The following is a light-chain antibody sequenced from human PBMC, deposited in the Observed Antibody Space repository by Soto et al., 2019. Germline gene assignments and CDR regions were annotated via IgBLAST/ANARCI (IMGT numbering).Light chain of an antibody. CDR1: QSISSY. J-gene: IGKJ4*01. V-gene: IGKV1-39*01. CDR2: AAS. Sequence: DIQMTQSPSSLSASVGDRVTITCRESQSISSYLNWYQQQPGKAPKLLIYAASSLQSGVPSRFSSSGSGTDFTPTISSLQPEAFATYYCQHSYSTPHTFGGGTQVEIK. CDR3: QHSYSTPHT.